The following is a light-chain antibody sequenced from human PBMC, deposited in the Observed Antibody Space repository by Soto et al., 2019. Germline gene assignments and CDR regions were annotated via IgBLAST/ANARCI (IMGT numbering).Light chain of an antibody. J-gene: IGKJ1*01. CDR2: DAS. CDR1: QDISNY. CDR3: QQSYSLSRT. Sequence: DIQMTQSPSSLSASVGDRVTITCQASQDISNYLNWYQQKPGKAPKLLIYDASNLETGVPSRFSGSGSGTDFTFTISSLQPEDIATYYCQQSYSLSRTFGRGTKVEVK. V-gene: IGKV1-33*01.